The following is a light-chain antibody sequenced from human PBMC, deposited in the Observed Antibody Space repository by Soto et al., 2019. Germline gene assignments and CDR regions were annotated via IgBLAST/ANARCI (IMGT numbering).Light chain of an antibody. CDR3: QQYADWPKT. CDR1: QSVSSY. V-gene: IGKV3D-15*01. Sequence: ERVMTQSPATLSVSPGERATLSCRASQSVSSYLAWYQQKPGQAPRLLIYDASNRATGIPARFSGSGSGTEFTLTISSLQSEDFAVYFCQQYADWPKTFGQGTKVDIK. CDR2: DAS. J-gene: IGKJ1*01.